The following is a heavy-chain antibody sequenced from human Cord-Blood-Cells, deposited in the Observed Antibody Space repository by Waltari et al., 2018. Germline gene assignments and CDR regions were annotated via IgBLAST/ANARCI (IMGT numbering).Heavy chain of an antibody. CDR3: ARAGTQYYYYYMDV. CDR2: IIPIFGTA. D-gene: IGHD1-1*01. Sequence: QVQLVQSGAEVKKPGSSVKVSCKASGGPFSSYAISWVRPAPGQGLEWMGGIIPIFGTANYAQKFQGRVTITADESTSTAYMELSSLRSEDTAVYYCARAGTQYYYYYMDVWGKGTTVTVSS. CDR1: GGPFSSYA. V-gene: IGHV1-69*01. J-gene: IGHJ6*03.